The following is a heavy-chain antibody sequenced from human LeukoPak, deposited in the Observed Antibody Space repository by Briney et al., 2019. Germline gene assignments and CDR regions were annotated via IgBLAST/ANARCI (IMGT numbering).Heavy chain of an antibody. V-gene: IGHV3-23*01. CDR3: ARGGELRDFDY. J-gene: IGHJ4*02. CDR2: ITSSGGRT. Sequence: GGSLRRSCAASGFTLTTYAMSWVRQAPGKGLEWVSAITSSGGRTYYADSVKGRFTISRDNAKNSLYLQMNSLRAEDTAVYYCARGGELRDFDYWGQGTLVTVSS. D-gene: IGHD1-26*01. CDR1: GFTLTTYA.